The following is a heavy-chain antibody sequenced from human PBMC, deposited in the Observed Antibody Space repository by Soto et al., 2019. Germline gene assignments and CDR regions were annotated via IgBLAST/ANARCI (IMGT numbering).Heavy chain of an antibody. D-gene: IGHD1-26*01. Sequence: EVQLVESGGGLIQPGGSLSLSCAASGFTFSTSELYWVRQAPGKGLEWVSYIHPRGQPIFYADSVKGRFTISRDTAKTSLYLQMSSLSAEDSAVSYCARRASRWGQGKMVTVSS. J-gene: IGHJ3*01. CDR1: GFTFSTSE. CDR3: ARRASR. CDR2: IHPRGQPI. V-gene: IGHV3-48*03.